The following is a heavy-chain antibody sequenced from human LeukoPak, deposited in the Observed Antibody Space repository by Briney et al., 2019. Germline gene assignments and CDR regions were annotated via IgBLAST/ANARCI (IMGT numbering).Heavy chain of an antibody. J-gene: IGHJ2*01. CDR1: GGSISSGGYY. CDR3: ARDRRTTGKYFDL. CDR2: IYYSGST. V-gene: IGHV4-31*03. D-gene: IGHD1-14*01. Sequence: SETLSLTCTVSGGSISSGGYYWSWIRQHPGTGLEWIGYIYYSGSTYYNPSLKSRVTISVDASKNQFSLKLSSVTAADTAVYYCARDRRTTGKYFDLWGRGTLVTVSS.